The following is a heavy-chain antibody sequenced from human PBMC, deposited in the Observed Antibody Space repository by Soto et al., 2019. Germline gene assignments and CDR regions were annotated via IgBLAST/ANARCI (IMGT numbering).Heavy chain of an antibody. V-gene: IGHV3-23*01. CDR1: GFTFDTYA. CDR2: ITGSGDVT. D-gene: IGHD3-22*01. J-gene: IGHJ4*02. CDR3: ATSQTVIVVVITFYFDY. Sequence: GGSLRLSCVASGFTFDTYAMSWVRQAPGRGLEWVAAITGSGDVTYYADSVKGHFTISRDNSKNTVYLQMVSLRDEDMAVYYCATSQTVIVVVITFYFDYWGQGTLVTVSS.